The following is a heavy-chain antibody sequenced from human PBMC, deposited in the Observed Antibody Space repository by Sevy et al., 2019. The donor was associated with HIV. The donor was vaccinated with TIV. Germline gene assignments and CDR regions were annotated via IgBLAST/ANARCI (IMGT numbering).Heavy chain of an antibody. J-gene: IGHJ4*02. V-gene: IGHV3-7*04. CDR2: MKQDGSEK. Sequence: GGSLRLSCAASGFTFSSYWMSWVRQAPGKGLEWVATMKQDGSEKYYVDSVKGRFTISRDNAKNSLYLQMNSLRGEDTVVYYCVRGGVGGYSYSLDSWGQGTLVTVSS. CDR1: GFTFSSYW. D-gene: IGHD5-18*01. CDR3: VRGGVGGYSYSLDS.